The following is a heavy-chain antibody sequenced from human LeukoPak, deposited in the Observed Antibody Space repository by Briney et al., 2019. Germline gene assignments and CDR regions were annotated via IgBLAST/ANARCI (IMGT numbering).Heavy chain of an antibody. CDR2: IYYSGST. J-gene: IGHJ6*03. V-gene: IGHV4-59*08. Sequence: PSETLSLTCTVSGGSISSYYWSWIRQPPGKGLEWIGYIYYSGSTNYNPSLKSRVTISVDTSKNQFSLKLSSVTAADTAVYYCARTPNRYCSSTSCYAGYYYMDVWGKGTTVTASS. CDR1: GGSISSYY. CDR3: ARTPNRYCSSTSCYAGYYYMDV. D-gene: IGHD2-2*01.